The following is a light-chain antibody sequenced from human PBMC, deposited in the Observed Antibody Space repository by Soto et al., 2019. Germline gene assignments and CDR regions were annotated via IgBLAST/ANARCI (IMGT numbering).Light chain of an antibody. J-gene: IGKJ1*01. CDR2: GAS. CDR1: QSVGTK. CDR3: QQYNDWLWT. Sequence: EISMTQSPSTLSVSPGERAALSCRASQSVGTKLAWYQQRPGQAPRLLIYGASTRPTGIPARFSGRGSGTEFTLTITSLQSEDFAVYYCQQYNDWLWTFGQGTKVDIK. V-gene: IGKV3-15*01.